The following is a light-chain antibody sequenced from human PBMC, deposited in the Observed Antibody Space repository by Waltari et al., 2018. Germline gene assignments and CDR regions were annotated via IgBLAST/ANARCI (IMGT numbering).Light chain of an antibody. CDR3: SSHAVSSIFPFPHML. J-gene: IGLJ2*01. CDR1: SSDIGRSNL. V-gene: IGLV2-23*02. CDR2: EVN. Sequence: QSGLTQPASVSGSPGPPITLFCTGTSSDIGRSNLLSWHPPHPGKVPKLMTYEVNKRPAGISNRFSGYKSGNTASLTISGLQAEDEADYYCSSHAVSSIFPFPHMLFGGGTKLTVL.